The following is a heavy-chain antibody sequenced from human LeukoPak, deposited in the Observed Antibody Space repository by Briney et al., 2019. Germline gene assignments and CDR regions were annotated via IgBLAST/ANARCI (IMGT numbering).Heavy chain of an antibody. D-gene: IGHD4-17*01. CDR1: GFTFSSYE. CDR3: ARDYGDYGNDY. V-gene: IGHV3-48*03. Sequence: GGSLRLSCAASGFTFSSYEMNWVRQAPGKGLEWVSYISSSGSTIYYADSVKGRFTISRDNAKNSLYLQMNSLRAEDTAVYHCARDYGDYGNDYWGQGTLVTVSS. J-gene: IGHJ4*02. CDR2: ISSSGSTI.